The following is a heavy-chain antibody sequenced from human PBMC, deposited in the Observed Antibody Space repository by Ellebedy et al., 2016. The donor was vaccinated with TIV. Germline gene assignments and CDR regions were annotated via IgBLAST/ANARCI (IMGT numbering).Heavy chain of an antibody. CDR2: IHQSGAT. CDR3: EGGRPYYNHGQDV. Sequence: MPSETLSLTCAVYDNYFRGFCWAWIRKPLGGGLEWIAEIHQSGATHSNPSLHSRVTLSVATSKKQFSLRLSDVTAADTTVYYCEGGRPYYNHGQDVWGQGTTVIVSS. V-gene: IGHV4-34*01. CDR1: DNYFRGFC. J-gene: IGHJ6*02.